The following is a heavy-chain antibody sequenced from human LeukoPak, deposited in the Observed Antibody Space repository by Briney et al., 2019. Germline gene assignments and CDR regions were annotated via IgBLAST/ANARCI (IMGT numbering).Heavy chain of an antibody. J-gene: IGHJ4*02. CDR1: GYTFTGYY. D-gene: IGHD3-22*01. Sequence: ASVKVSCKASGYTFTGYYMHWVRQAPGQGLEWMGWINPNSGGTNYAQKFQGRVTMTRDTSISTAYMELSRLRSDDTAVHYCARNFYYYDSSGYMPDYWGQGTLVTVSS. CDR2: INPNSGGT. V-gene: IGHV1-2*02. CDR3: ARNFYYYDSSGYMPDY.